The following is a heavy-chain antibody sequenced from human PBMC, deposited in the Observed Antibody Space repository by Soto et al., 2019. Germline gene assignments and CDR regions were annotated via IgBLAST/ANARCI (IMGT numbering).Heavy chain of an antibody. V-gene: IGHV5-51*01. CDR2: IYPGDSDT. Sequence: PGESLKISCKGSGYNFFNYWIGWVRQMPGRGLEWMGIIYPGDSDTRYSPSFQGQVTISADRSISTAYLQWSSLKASDTAKYYCARQRSSAWTDASDVWGQGTMVTVSS. J-gene: IGHJ3*01. D-gene: IGHD3-16*01. CDR3: ARQRSSAWTDASDV. CDR1: GYNFFNYW.